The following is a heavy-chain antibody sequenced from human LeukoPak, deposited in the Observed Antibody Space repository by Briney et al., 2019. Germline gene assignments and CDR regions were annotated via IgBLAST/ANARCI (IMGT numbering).Heavy chain of an antibody. CDR1: GFTFSSYS. D-gene: IGHD4-17*01. CDR3: ARASDYGDYFSGMDV. Sequence: GGSLRLSCAASGFTFSSYSMNWVRQPPGKGLEWVSSISSSSSYIYYADSVKGRFTISGDNAKNSVYLQMNSLRVEDTAVYYCARASDYGDYFSGMDVWGQGTTVTVSS. CDR2: ISSSSSYI. V-gene: IGHV3-21*01. J-gene: IGHJ6*02.